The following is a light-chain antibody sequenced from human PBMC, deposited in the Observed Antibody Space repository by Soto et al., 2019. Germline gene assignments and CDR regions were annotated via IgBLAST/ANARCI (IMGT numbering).Light chain of an antibody. CDR1: QSIITY. CDR2: DAS. V-gene: IGKV1-5*01. CDR3: QQYKSYST. Sequence: DIQMSQSPSSLSASVGDRVNITCRPSQSIITYLHWYQQKPGKAPNLLIYDASTLESGVPSRFSGGGSGTEFTLTINNLQPDDLATYICQQYKSYSTFGQGTKVDIK. J-gene: IGKJ1*01.